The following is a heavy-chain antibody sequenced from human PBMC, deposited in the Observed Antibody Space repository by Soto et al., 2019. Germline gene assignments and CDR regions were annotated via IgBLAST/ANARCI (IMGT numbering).Heavy chain of an antibody. J-gene: IGHJ4*02. CDR3: AMSLVVVTAKPPAFDY. CDR1: GYTFTSYG. D-gene: IGHD2-21*02. CDR2: ISAYNGNT. V-gene: IGHV1-18*04. Sequence: QVQLVQSGAEVKKSGASVKVSCKASGYTFTSYGISWVRQAPGQGLEWMGWISAYNGNTNYAQKLQGRVTMTTDTSTSTAYMELRSLRSDDTAVYYCAMSLVVVTAKPPAFDYWGQGTLVTVSS.